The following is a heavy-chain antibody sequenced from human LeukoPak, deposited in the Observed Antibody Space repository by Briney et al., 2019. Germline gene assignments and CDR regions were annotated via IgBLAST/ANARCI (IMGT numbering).Heavy chain of an antibody. V-gene: IGHV4-59*01. Sequence: SETLSLTCTVSGGSISSYYGSWIRQPPGKGLEWIGYIYYSGSTNYNPSLKSRVTISVDTSKNQFSLKLSSVTAADTAVYYCARGYYDRRYFDYWGQGTLVTVSS. CDR3: ARGYYDRRYFDY. D-gene: IGHD3-22*01. CDR1: GGSISSYY. CDR2: IYYSGST. J-gene: IGHJ4*02.